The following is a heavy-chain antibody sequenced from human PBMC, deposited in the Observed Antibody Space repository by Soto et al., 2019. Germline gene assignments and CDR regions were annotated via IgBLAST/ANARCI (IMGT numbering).Heavy chain of an antibody. D-gene: IGHD3-16*02. CDR1: GFTFSDYY. V-gene: IGHV3-11*01. Sequence: GGSLRLSCAASGFTFSDYYMSWIRQAPGKGLEWVSYISSSGSTIYYADSVKGRFTISRDNAKNSLYLQMNSLRAEDTAVYYCARDAAMITFGGVIVIPPGGFDYWGQGTLVTVSS. J-gene: IGHJ4*02. CDR3: ARDAAMITFGGVIVIPPGGFDY. CDR2: ISSSGSTI.